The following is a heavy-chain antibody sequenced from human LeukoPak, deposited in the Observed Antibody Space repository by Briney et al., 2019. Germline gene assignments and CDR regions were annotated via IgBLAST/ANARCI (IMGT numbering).Heavy chain of an antibody. CDR3: ALRYSGYDYHDAFDI. Sequence: ASVKVSCKASGYTSTSYDINWVRQATGQGLEWMGWMNPNSGNTGYAQKFQGRVTITRNTSISTAYMELSSLRSEDTAVYYCALRYSGYDYHDAFDIWGQGTMVTVSS. J-gene: IGHJ3*02. CDR2: MNPNSGNT. D-gene: IGHD5-12*01. CDR1: GYTSTSYD. V-gene: IGHV1-8*03.